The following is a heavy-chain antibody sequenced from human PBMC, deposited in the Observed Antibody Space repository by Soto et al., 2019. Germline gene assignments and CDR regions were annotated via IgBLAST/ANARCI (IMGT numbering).Heavy chain of an antibody. V-gene: IGHV4-30-4*01. CDR1: GCSISSGDYY. Sequence: VSLTCSVSGCSISSGDYYGSWIRQPPGKGLEWIGYIFHSGTTYYNPSLKSRVAISIDTSKKQFSLKLRSVTAADTAVYYCARAYYDVLTGYYVRYFDYWGQGNPVTVSS. CDR2: IFHSGTT. CDR3: ARAYYDVLTGYYVRYFDY. J-gene: IGHJ4*02. D-gene: IGHD3-9*01.